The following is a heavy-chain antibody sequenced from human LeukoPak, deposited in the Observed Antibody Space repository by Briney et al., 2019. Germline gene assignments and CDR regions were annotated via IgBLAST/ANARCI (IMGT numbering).Heavy chain of an antibody. Sequence: SETLSLTCAVSGGSVSSGDYSWSWIRQPPGEGLEWIGYVSHSGSTYYNPSLKSRVTISVDSSKNQFSLNLSSVTAADTAVYHCARGGYSWYDYWGQGTLVTISS. V-gene: IGHV4-30-2*01. CDR2: VSHSGST. J-gene: IGHJ4*02. CDR3: ARGGYSWYDY. CDR1: GGSVSSGDYS. D-gene: IGHD6-13*01.